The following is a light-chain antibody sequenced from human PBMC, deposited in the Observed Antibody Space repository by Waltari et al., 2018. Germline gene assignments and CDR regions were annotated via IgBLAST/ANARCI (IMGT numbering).Light chain of an antibody. Sequence: DIVMTQYPDSLAVSLGERATINCKSSQSVLYSSNNKNYLAWYQQKPGQPPKLRISWASNRESVVPDRFSGSGSGTDFTLTISSLQAEDVAVYYCQHYYNNPRTFGQGTKVEIK. CDR3: QHYYNNPRT. J-gene: IGKJ2*01. V-gene: IGKV4-1*01. CDR1: QSVLYSSNNKNY. CDR2: WAS.